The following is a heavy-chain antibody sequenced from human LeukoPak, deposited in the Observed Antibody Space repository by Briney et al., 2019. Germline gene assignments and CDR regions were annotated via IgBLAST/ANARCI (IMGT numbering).Heavy chain of an antibody. J-gene: IGHJ4*02. CDR3: ARDTYCGGDCYSNYFDY. D-gene: IGHD2-21*02. V-gene: IGHV3-21*01. CDR1: GFTFSSYS. Sequence: GGSRRLSWAASGFTFSSYSMNWVRQAPGKGLEWVSSISSSSSYIYYADSVKGRFTISRDNAKNSLYLQMNSLRAEDTAVYYCARDTYCGGDCYSNYFDYWGQGTLVTVSS. CDR2: ISSSSSYI.